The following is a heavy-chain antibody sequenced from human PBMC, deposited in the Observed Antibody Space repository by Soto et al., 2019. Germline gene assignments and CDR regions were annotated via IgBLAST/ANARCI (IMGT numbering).Heavy chain of an antibody. CDR3: AGHIAVAGTRRRGIDY. Sequence: SVKVPGKVSGGTFSSYPISWVRQAPGQGLEWMGGIIPIFGTANYAQKFQGRVTITADESTSTAYMELSSLRSEDTAVYYCAGHIAVAGTRRRGIDYWGQGTLVTSPQ. CDR2: IIPIFGTA. D-gene: IGHD6-19*01. V-gene: IGHV1-69*13. J-gene: IGHJ4*02. CDR1: GGTFSSYP.